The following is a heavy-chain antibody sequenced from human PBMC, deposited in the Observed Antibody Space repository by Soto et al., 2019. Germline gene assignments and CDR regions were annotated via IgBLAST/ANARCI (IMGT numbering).Heavy chain of an antibody. CDR3: ARDGYCSGGSCYRGIRILDY. J-gene: IGHJ4*02. V-gene: IGHV1-18*01. D-gene: IGHD2-15*01. CDR2: ISAYNGNT. CDR1: GYTFTSYG. Sequence: QVQLVQSGAEVKKPGASVKVSCKASGYTFTSYGISWVRQAPGQGLEWMRWISAYNGNTNYAQKLQGRVTMTTDTSTSTAYMELRSLRSDDTAVYYCARDGYCSGGSCYRGIRILDYWGQGTLVTVSS.